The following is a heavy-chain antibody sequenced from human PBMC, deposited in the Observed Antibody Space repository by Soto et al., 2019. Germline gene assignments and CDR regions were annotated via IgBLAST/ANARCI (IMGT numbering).Heavy chain of an antibody. V-gene: IGHV3-9*01. J-gene: IGHJ6*03. CDR3: AKDSQQVPGYYYYYYMDV. CDR2: ISWNSGSI. D-gene: IGHD3-10*01. CDR1: GFTFDDYA. Sequence: GGSLRLSCAASGFTFDDYAMHWVRQAPGKGLEWVSGISWNSGSIGYADSVKGRFTISRDNAKNSLYLQMNSLRAEDTALYYCAKDSQQVPGYYYYYYMDVWGKGTTVTVS.